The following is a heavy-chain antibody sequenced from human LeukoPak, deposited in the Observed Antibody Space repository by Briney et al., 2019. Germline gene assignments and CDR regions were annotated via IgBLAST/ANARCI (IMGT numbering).Heavy chain of an antibody. J-gene: IGHJ4*02. D-gene: IGHD4-17*01. Sequence: GGSLRLSCAAYGLTFSKYAMMWLRQAPGKGLEWVAAIVVNGDWALYADSVKGRFTISRDNSRNTLYLQMSSLRAEDTAVYYCAKTLHYGHFGKFDSWGQGTLVTVSS. CDR3: AKTLHYGHFGKFDS. CDR1: GLTFSKYA. CDR2: IVVNGDWA. V-gene: IGHV3-23*01.